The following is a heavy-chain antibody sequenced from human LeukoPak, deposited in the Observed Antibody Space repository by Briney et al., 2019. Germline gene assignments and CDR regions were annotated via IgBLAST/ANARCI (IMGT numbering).Heavy chain of an antibody. CDR2: TSANNDDT. D-gene: IGHD5-18*01. CDR1: GYTFSRYG. J-gene: IGHJ5*02. CDR3: ARDSVSYSYGRGNWFDP. Sequence: ASVKVSCKASGYTFSRYGISWVRQAPGQGLEWMGWTSANNDDTNYAQKFQGRVTMTRDTSISTAYMELSRLRSDDTAVYYCARDSVSYSYGRGNWFDPWGQGTLVTVSS. V-gene: IGHV1-18*01.